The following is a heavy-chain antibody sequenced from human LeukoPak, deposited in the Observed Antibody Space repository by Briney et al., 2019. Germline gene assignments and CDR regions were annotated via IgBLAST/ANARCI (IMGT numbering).Heavy chain of an antibody. CDR1: GGSISSGSYD. J-gene: IGHJ3*02. D-gene: IGHD3-3*01. V-gene: IGHV4-61*02. CDR2: IYTSGST. Sequence: SQTLSLTCTVSGGSISSGSYDWSWIRQPAGKGLEWIVRIYTSGSTNYNPSLKSRVTISVDTSKNHFSLKLSSVTAADTAVYYCAKTYYDFWSGYLDAFDIWGQGTMVTVSS. CDR3: AKTYYDFWSGYLDAFDI.